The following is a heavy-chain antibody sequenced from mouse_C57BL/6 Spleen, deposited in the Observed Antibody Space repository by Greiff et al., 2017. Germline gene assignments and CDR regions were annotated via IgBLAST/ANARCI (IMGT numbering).Heavy chain of an antibody. Sequence: QVQLQQPGAELVKPGASVKLSCKASGYTFTSYWMQWVKQRPGQGLEWIGEIDPSDSYTNYNQKFKGKATLTVDTSSSTAYMQLSSLTSADSAVYYCPRLRAMDYWGQGTLVTVSA. CDR1: GYTFTSYW. J-gene: IGHJ4*01. V-gene: IGHV1-50*01. D-gene: IGHD3-3*01. CDR3: PRLRAMDY. CDR2: IDPSDSYT.